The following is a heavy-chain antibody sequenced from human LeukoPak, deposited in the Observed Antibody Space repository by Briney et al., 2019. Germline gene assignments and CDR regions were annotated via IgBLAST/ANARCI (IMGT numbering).Heavy chain of an antibody. Sequence: ASVKVSCKASGYTFTGYYMHWVRQAPGQGLEWMGWINPNSGGTNYAQKFQGRVTMTRDTSISTAYMELSRLRSDDTAVYYCARPPYYDILTGYNYWGQGTLVTVSS. V-gene: IGHV1-2*02. CDR1: GYTFTGYY. J-gene: IGHJ4*02. CDR3: ARPPYYDILTGYNY. D-gene: IGHD3-9*01. CDR2: INPNSGGT.